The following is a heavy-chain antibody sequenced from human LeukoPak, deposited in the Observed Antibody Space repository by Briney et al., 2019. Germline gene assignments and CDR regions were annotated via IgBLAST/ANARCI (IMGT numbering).Heavy chain of an antibody. J-gene: IGHJ4*02. CDR3: ARGIGILTGYYPYYFDY. CDR2: IYSGVST. Sequence: EGSLRLACAAAGFTVSSNYMSWVNQAPGRGVGWDSVIYSGVSTSNADSVKGRFTTSSDSSKNTLYLQLISLRPEDTLVYNSARGIGILTGYYPYYFDYWGQGTLVTVSS. D-gene: IGHD3-9*01. V-gene: IGHV3-66*01. CDR1: GFTVSSNY.